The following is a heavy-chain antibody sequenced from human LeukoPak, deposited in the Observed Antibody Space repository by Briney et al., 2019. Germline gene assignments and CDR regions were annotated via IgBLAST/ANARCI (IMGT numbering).Heavy chain of an antibody. CDR2: TYHSGST. CDR3: SIARTGSYIDY. V-gene: IGHV4-38-2*01. D-gene: IGHD1-26*01. Sequence: SETLSLTCAVSGYSISSGYYWGWIPQPPGTGLEWIGSTYHSGSTYYNPSLRSRVTISVDTSKKQFPLKLSSVTAADTAVYYWSIARTGSYIDYWGQGTLVTVSS. J-gene: IGHJ4*02. CDR1: GYSISSGYY.